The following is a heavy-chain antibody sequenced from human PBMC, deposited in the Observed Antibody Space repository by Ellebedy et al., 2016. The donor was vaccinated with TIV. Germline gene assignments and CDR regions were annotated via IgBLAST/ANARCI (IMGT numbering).Heavy chain of an antibody. CDR3: ARGGLYNPFPGGFRD. CDR1: GGIFSSYA. D-gene: IGHD1-14*01. CDR2: VVPIFGST. J-gene: IGHJ4*02. Sequence: SVKVSCKASGGIFSSYAIIWVRQAPGQGLEWMGGVVPIFGSTTYAQKFQGRVTITADESATTAYMELNTLRFDDTAVYFCARGGLYNPFPGGFRDWGQGTLVTVSS. V-gene: IGHV1-69*13.